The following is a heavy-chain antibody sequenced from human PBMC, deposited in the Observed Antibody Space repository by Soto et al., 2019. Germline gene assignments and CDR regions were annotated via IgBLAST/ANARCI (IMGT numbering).Heavy chain of an antibody. CDR1: GFTFSSYA. D-gene: IGHD2-2*01. CDR3: ARDRGSKSYYYYGMDV. CDR2: ISYDGSNK. Sequence: QVQLVESGGGVVQPGRSLRLSCAASGFTFSSYAMHWVRQAPGKGLEWVAVISYDGSNKYYADSVKGRFTISRDNSKNTLYVQMNSLRAEDTAVYYCARDRGSKSYYYYGMDVWGQGTTVPVSS. V-gene: IGHV3-30-3*01. J-gene: IGHJ6*02.